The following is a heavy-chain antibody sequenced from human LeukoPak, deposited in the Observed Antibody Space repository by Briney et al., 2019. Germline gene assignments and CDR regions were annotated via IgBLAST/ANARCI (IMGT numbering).Heavy chain of an antibody. D-gene: IGHD4-23*01. CDR2: ISSSSSDI. Sequence: GGSLGLSCTGSGFPLSSYAMNWVRRAPGQGLEWVSSISSSSSDIYYTDSVKGRFTISRDNAKNSLYLQMNSLRAEDTAVYYCVTDYGGSSGAFDIWGQGTMVTVSS. CDR3: VTDYGGSSGAFDI. V-gene: IGHV3-21*01. J-gene: IGHJ3*02. CDR1: GFPLSSYA.